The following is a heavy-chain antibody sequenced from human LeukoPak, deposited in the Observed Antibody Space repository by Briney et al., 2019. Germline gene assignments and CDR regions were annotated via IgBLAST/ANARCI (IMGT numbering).Heavy chain of an antibody. CDR1: GFTFDDYA. D-gene: IGHD6-19*01. CDR3: AKHEQWLVSESPDY. V-gene: IGHV3-43*02. CDR2: ISGDGGST. J-gene: IGHJ4*02. Sequence: GGSLRLSCAASGFTFDDYAMHWVRQAPGKGLEWVSLISGDGGSTYYADSVKGRFTISRDNSKNTLYLQMDSLRAEDTAVYYCAKHEQWLVSESPDYWGQGTLVTVSS.